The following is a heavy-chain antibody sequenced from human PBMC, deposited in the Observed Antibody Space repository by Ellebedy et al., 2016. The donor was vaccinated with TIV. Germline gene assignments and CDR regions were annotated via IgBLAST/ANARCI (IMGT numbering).Heavy chain of an antibody. Sequence: SETLSLXXTVSGGSISSSSYYWGWIRQPPGKGLEWIGSIYYSGSTYYNPSLKSRVTISVDTSKNQFSLKLSSVTAADTAVYYCASDWGYHEDWGQGTLVTVSS. CDR3: ASDWGYHED. J-gene: IGHJ4*02. D-gene: IGHD7-27*01. CDR1: GGSISSSSYY. V-gene: IGHV4-39*07. CDR2: IYYSGST.